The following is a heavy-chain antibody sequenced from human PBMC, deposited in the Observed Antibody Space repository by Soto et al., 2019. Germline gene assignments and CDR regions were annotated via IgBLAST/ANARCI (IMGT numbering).Heavy chain of an antibody. J-gene: IGHJ4*02. CDR3: ARGHDYGGF. Sequence: QVQLVESGGGLVKPGGSLRLSCAASGFTFSDSYMSWIRQAPGKGLEWVSYISTSSAHTDYPDSVKGRFTISRDNAKKSLYLQMNSLRAEDTAIYYCARGHDYGGFWGQGTLVTVSS. V-gene: IGHV3-11*06. CDR1: GFTFSDSY. D-gene: IGHD4-17*01. CDR2: ISTSSAHT.